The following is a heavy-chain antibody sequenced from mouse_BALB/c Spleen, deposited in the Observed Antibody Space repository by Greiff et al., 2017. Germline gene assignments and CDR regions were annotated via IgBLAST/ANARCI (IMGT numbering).Heavy chain of an antibody. CDR1: GFTFSSFG. J-gene: IGHJ4*01. CDR2: ISSGSSTI. CDR3: ARGGYDDYYAMDY. V-gene: IGHV5-17*02. D-gene: IGHD2-2*01. Sequence: EVKLMESGGGLVQPGGSRKLSCAASGFTFSSFGMHWVRQAPEKGLEWVAYISSGSSTIYYADTVKGRFTISRDNPKNTLFLQMTSLRSEDTAMYYCARGGYDDYYAMDYWGQGTSVTVSS.